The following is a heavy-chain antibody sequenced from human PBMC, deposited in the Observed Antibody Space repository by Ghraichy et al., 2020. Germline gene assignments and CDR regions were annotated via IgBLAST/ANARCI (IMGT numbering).Heavy chain of an antibody. CDR1: GFTFSNAW. CDR2: IKSKTDGGTT. CDR3: TTFGSGWTPPFDY. D-gene: IGHD6-19*01. V-gene: IGHV3-15*01. J-gene: IGHJ4*02. Sequence: GGSLRLSCAASGFTFSNAWMSWVRQAPGKGLEWVGRIKSKTDGGTTDYAAPVKGRFTISRDDSKNTLYLQMNSLKTEDTAVYYCTTFGSGWTPPFDYWGQGTLVTVSS.